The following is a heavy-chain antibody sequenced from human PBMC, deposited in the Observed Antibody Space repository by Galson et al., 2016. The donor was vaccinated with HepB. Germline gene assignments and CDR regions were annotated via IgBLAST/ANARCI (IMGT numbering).Heavy chain of an antibody. CDR1: GFTFSDHA. CDR2: ISYYYVQE. J-gene: IGHJ4*02. Sequence: SLRLSCAASGFTFSDHAMYWVRQPPGKGLEWVALISYYYVQEFYADSVKGRFTVSRDNSKSTVYLQMNDLTLEDTAMYFCARDFSPYRELHYFDYWGQGTLVTVSS. CDR3: ARDFSPYRELHYFDY. V-gene: IGHV3-30*04. D-gene: IGHD1-7*01.